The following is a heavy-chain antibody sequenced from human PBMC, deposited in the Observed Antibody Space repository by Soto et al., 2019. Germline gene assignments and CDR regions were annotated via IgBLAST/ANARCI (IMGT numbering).Heavy chain of an antibody. J-gene: IGHJ4*02. Sequence: SETLSLTCTVSGGSISSGGYYWSWIRQHPGKGLEWIGDTYYSGSTYYNPSLKSRVNISVDTSKNQVSLKLSSVTAADTAVYYCAARIGDRSGYYYDYWGQGTLVTVSS. CDR1: GGSISSGGYY. D-gene: IGHD3-22*01. CDR2: TYYSGST. V-gene: IGHV4-31*03. CDR3: AARIGDRSGYYYDY.